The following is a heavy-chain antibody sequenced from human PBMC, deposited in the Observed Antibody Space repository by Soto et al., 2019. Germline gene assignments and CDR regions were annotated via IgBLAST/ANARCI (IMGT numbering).Heavy chain of an antibody. V-gene: IGHV1-8*01. Sequence: ASVKVSCKASGYTFTSYDINWVRQATGQGLEWMGWMNPNSGNTGYAQKFQGRVTMTRNTSISTAYMELSSLRSEDTAVYYCARRDSSGWYYYYYYGMDVWGQGTTVTVSS. CDR1: GYTFTSYD. CDR3: ARRDSSGWYYYYYYGMDV. CDR2: MNPNSGNT. D-gene: IGHD6-19*01. J-gene: IGHJ6*02.